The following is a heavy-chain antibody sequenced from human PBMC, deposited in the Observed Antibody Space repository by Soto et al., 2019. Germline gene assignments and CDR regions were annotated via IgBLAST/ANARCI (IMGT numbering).Heavy chain of an antibody. D-gene: IGHD4-17*01. CDR2: IIPILGIA. CDR1: GGTFSSYT. Sequence: GASVKVSCKASGGTFSSYTISWVRQAPGQGLEWMGRIIPILGIANYAQKFQGRVTITADKSTSTAYMELSSLRSEDTAVYYCARATRHYGPYAWGQGTLVTVSS. J-gene: IGHJ4*02. CDR3: ARATRHYGPYA. V-gene: IGHV1-69*02.